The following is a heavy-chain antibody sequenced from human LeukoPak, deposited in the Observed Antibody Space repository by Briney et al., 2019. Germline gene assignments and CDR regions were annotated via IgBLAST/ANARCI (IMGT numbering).Heavy chain of an antibody. CDR2: IIPIFGTA. V-gene: IGHV1-69*05. J-gene: IGHJ4*02. CDR3: QTYYYDSSGYYYYFDY. CDR1: GGTFNSYA. D-gene: IGHD3-22*01. Sequence: ASVNFSCNASGGTFNSYAISWVRHAPGEGLERVGEIIPIFGTANYAQKFQGRVTITTDESTRTAYKELSSLRSEDTAVYYCQTYYYDSSGYYYYFDYWGQGALVTVSS.